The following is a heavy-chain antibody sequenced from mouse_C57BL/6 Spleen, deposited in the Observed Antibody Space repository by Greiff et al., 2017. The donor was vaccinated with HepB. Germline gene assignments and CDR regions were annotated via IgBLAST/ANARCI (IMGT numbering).Heavy chain of an antibody. J-gene: IGHJ1*03. CDR1: GFTFSSYT. V-gene: IGHV5-9*01. D-gene: IGHD1-1*01. Sequence: DVMLVESGGGLVKPGGSLKLSCAASGFTFSSYTMSWVRQTPEKRLEWVATISGGGGNTYYPDSVKGRFTISRDNAKNTLYLQMSSLRSEDTALYYCARAYGSSYDWYFDVWGTGTTVTVSS. CDR2: ISGGGGNT. CDR3: ARAYGSSYDWYFDV.